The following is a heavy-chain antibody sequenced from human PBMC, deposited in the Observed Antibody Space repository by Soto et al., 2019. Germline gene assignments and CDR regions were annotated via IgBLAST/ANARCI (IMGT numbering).Heavy chain of an antibody. CDR1: GGSISSGGYY. CDR2: IYYSGST. D-gene: IGHD3-3*01. CDR3: ARRRGNDFWSGYYYYGMDV. J-gene: IGHJ6*02. V-gene: IGHV4-31*03. Sequence: SETLSLTCTVSGGSISSGGYYWSWIRQHPGKGLEWIGYIYYSGSTYYNPSLKSRVTISVDTSKNQFSLKLSSVTAADTAVYYCARRRGNDFWSGYYYYGMDVWGQGTTVTVSS.